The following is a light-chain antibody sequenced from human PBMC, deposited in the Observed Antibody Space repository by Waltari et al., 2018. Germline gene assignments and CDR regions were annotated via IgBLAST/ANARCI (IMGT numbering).Light chain of an antibody. CDR1: SSDVGGYNY. Sequence: QSALTQPASVSGSPGQSITISCTGTSSDVGGYNYVSWYQQHPGKAPKPMIYDVSNRPYGVSNRFSGSKSSNTASLTISVLQAEDEADYYCSSYTSSSTQVFGTGTKVTVL. CDR2: DVS. V-gene: IGLV2-14*03. J-gene: IGLJ1*01. CDR3: SSYTSSSTQV.